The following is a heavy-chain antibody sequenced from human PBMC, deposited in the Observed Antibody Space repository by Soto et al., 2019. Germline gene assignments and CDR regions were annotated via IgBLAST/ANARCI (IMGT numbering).Heavy chain of an antibody. CDR2: IYYTGRT. J-gene: IGHJ3*01. V-gene: IGHV4-28*01. CDR3: ARSPYADAFDP. D-gene: IGHD2-2*01. Sequence: QVQLQESGPGLVKPSDTLSLTCAVSGYSLSNTNWWGWVRQPPGKALEWIGDIYYTGRTYYNPTLKCRVTLSVDTSKHPFSLQMSSLTAVDTAVDFCARSPYADAFDPLGQGTVVTVSS. CDR1: GYSLSNTNW.